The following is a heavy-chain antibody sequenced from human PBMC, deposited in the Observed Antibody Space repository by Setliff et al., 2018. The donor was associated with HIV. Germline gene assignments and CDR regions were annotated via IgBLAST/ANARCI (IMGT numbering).Heavy chain of an antibody. CDR1: GYTFSNQG. D-gene: IGHD2-15*01. V-gene: IGHV1-18*01. CDR2: ISVYTGDS. CDR3: ARVLIARRDIVVGAHDY. Sequence: ASVKVSCKASGYTFSNQGLSWVRQAPGQGPEWMGWISVYTGDSYYGQKFQDRVTITADASTNTAYMELRSLRSDDSAIYYCARVLIARRDIVVGAHDYWGQGTRVTVSS. J-gene: IGHJ4*02.